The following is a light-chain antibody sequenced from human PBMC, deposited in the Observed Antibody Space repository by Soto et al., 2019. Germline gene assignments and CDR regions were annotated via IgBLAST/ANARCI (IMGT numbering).Light chain of an antibody. CDR1: KLGDKY. V-gene: IGLV3-1*01. J-gene: IGLJ2*01. CDR3: QAWDSSTASCVV. Sequence: SYELTQPPSVSVSPGQTASITCSGDKLGDKYACWYQQKPGQSPVLVIYQDSKRPSGIPERFSGSNSGNTATLTISGTQAMDEADYYCQAWDSSTASCVVFGGGTQLTVL. CDR2: QDS.